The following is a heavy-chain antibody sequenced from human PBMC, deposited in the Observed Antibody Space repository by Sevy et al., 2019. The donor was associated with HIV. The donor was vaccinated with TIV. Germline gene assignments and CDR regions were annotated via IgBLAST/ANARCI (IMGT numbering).Heavy chain of an antibody. Sequence: GGSLRLSCAASGFTFSDYYMSWIRQAPGKGLEWVSYISSSSSYTNYADSVKGRFTIPRDNAKNSLYLQMNSLRAEDTAVYYCARDGVGYGDYVGQFDPWGQGTLVTVSS. CDR2: ISSSSSYT. CDR3: ARDGVGYGDYVGQFDP. J-gene: IGHJ5*02. D-gene: IGHD4-17*01. CDR1: GFTFSDYY. V-gene: IGHV3-11*06.